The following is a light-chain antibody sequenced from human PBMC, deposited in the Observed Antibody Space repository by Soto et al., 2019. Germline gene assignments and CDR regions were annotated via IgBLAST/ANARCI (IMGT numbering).Light chain of an antibody. V-gene: IGLV1-40*01. CDR1: SSNIGAGYD. CDR3: QSYDNSLSGVL. J-gene: IGLJ2*01. Sequence: QSVPTQPASVSGAPGQRVTISCTGGSSNIGAGYDVHWYQLLPGTAPKLLIYGNINRPSGVPDRFSGSKSGTSVSLAITGLQAEAEAEYYCQSYDNSLSGVLFGGGTKLTVL. CDR2: GNI.